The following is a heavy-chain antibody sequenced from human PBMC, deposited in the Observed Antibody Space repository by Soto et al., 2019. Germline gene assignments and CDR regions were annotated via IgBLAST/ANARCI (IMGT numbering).Heavy chain of an antibody. CDR3: ARSQGSTTSLEIYYYYYYGMDV. CDR1: GGTFSSYA. J-gene: IGHJ6*02. CDR2: IIPIPGRA. V-gene: IGHV1-69*01. Sequence: QVQLVQSGAEVKKPGSSVKVSCKASGGTFSSYAISWVRQAPGQGLEWMGGIIPIPGRANYAQKFQGSVTITADESTSTAYMELSSLRSEDTAVYYCARSQGSTTSLEIYYYYYYGMDVWGQGTTVTVSS. D-gene: IGHD2-2*01.